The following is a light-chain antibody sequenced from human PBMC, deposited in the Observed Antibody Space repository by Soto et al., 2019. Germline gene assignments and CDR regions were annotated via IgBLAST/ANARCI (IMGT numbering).Light chain of an antibody. CDR3: AVWDDSLNTWV. J-gene: IGLJ3*02. V-gene: IGLV1-44*01. CDR2: SNS. CDR1: NSNIGSNN. Sequence: QSVLTQPPSASGTPGQRVTISCSGRNSNIGSNNVNWYQQLPGTAPKLLIFSNSQRPSGVPDRFSGSKSGTSASLAISGLQSEDEARYYCAVWDDSLNTWVFGGGTKLT.